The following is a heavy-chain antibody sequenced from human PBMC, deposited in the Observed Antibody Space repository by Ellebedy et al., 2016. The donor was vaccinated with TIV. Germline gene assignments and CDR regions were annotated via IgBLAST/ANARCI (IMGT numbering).Heavy chain of an antibody. CDR2: ISNSGTA. Sequence: SETLSLTCTVSGTSISSYYWSWIRQPPGKGLEWIGYISNSGTASYNPSLRSRVTISGDTSKNQLSLNLSSVTAADTAVYYCARELRAAGGHCLDVWGKGTTVTVSS. CDR1: GTSISSYY. V-gene: IGHV4-59*12. CDR3: ARELRAAGGHCLDV. J-gene: IGHJ6*04. D-gene: IGHD2-15*01.